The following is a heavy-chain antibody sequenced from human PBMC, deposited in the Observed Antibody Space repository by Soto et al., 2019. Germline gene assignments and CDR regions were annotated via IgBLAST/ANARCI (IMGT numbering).Heavy chain of an antibody. V-gene: IGHV3-9*01. D-gene: IGHD1-26*01. CDR1: GFTFDDYA. CDR2: IDWNGGST. J-gene: IGHJ6*02. CDR3: VKGRGSYFVYFGLDV. Sequence: EVQLVESGGGLVQPGRSLRLSCVASGFTFDDYAMHWVRQTPGKGLEWVSSIDWNGGSTAYADSVKGRFTISRDNARNSLYLQMNSLRPEDTAPYYCVKGRGSYFVYFGLDVWGQGTTVTVSS.